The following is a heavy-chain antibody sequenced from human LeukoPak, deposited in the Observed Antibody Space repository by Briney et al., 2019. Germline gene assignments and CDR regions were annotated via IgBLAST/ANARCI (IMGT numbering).Heavy chain of an antibody. V-gene: IGHV4-61*02. CDR3: ARGPDWTYVPDY. CDR2: IKSSNT. CDR1: GASISSARSY. Sequence: QTAETLSPTCTVSGASISSARSYWTWVRRPAGKGLEWIGRIKSSNTNCNPSLKSRVSISLDTSTNQFSLKLSSLTAADTAVDYCARGPDWTYVPDYWGQGTLVTVSS. D-gene: IGHD3-16*01. J-gene: IGHJ4*02.